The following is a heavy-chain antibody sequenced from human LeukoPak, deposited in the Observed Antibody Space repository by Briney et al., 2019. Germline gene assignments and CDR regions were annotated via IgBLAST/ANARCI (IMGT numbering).Heavy chain of an antibody. J-gene: IGHJ4*02. CDR3: AKVGYGGTVEDY. CDR2: ISYDGSNK. Sequence: PGGSLRLSCAASGFTFSSYGMHWVRQAPGKGLEWVAVISYDGSNKYYADSVKGRFTISRDNSKNTLYLQMNSLRAEDTAVYYCAKVGYGGTVEDYWGQGTLVTVSS. V-gene: IGHV3-30*18. D-gene: IGHD4-23*01. CDR1: GFTFSSYG.